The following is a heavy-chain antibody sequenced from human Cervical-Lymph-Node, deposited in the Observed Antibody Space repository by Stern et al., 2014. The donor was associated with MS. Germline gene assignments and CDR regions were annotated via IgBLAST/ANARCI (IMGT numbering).Heavy chain of an antibody. CDR3: ARGYCSTTSCSYYFDY. V-gene: IGHV4-59*01. CDR1: GGSISSYY. J-gene: IGHJ4*02. CDR2: ISYSGSN. D-gene: IGHD2-2*01. Sequence: QLQLQESGPGLVKPSETLSLTCTVSGGSISSYYWSWIRQPPGKGLEWIGYISYSGSNHYSPSLKSRITMSVDTSKTQFSLKLSSVTAADTAVYYCARGYCSTTSCSYYFDYWGQGTLVTVSS.